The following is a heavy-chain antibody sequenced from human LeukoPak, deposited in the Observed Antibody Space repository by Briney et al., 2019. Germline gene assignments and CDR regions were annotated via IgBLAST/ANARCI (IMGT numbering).Heavy chain of an antibody. V-gene: IGHV4-31*03. D-gene: IGHD3-10*01. J-gene: IGHJ4*02. CDR2: TYYSGST. CDR3: ARSFKDYYGSGPFDY. Sequence: PSETLSLTCTVSGGSINSGGYFWSWLRQHPGKGLEWIGYTYYSGSTYYNPSLKSRVTISVDTSKSQFSLRLSSVTAADTAVYYCARSFKDYYGSGPFDYWGQGTLVTVSS. CDR1: GGSINSGGYF.